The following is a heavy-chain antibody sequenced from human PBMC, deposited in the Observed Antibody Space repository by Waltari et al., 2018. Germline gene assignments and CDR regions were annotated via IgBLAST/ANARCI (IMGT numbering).Heavy chain of an antibody. J-gene: IGHJ5*02. Sequence: EVQLLESGGTSVQHGGSLKVACADSGLNFGSSWMHWVRQTPGKGLMWVSDINYDGTQTKYADSVRGRFTISRDNAKSTLYLQMTDLRAEDTAVYFCVRARWDYLYFDTWGQGTLVTVSS. CDR3: VRARWDYLYFDT. V-gene: IGHV3-74*01. D-gene: IGHD1-26*01. CDR1: GLNFGSSW. CDR2: INYDGTQT.